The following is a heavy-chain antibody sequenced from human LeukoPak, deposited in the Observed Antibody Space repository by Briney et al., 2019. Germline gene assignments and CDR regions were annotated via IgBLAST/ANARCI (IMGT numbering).Heavy chain of an antibody. D-gene: IGHD3-22*01. CDR2: ISAYNGNT. J-gene: IGHJ4*02. Sequence: ASVKVSCKASGYTFTSYGISWVRQAPGQGLEWMGWISAYNGNTNYAQKLQGRVTMTTDTSTSTAYMELRSLRSDDTAVYYCAKGTTYYYDCSGYYYWDYWGQGTLVTVSS. V-gene: IGHV1-18*01. CDR1: GYTFTSYG. CDR3: AKGTTYYYDCSGYYYWDY.